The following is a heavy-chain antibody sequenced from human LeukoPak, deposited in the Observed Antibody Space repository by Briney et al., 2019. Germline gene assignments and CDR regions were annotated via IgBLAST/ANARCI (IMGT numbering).Heavy chain of an antibody. V-gene: IGHV4-30-4*08. CDR1: GGSISSGDYY. CDR3: AGRLGGYCSSTSCPGAFDI. CDR2: IYYSGST. Sequence: PSETLSLTCTVSGGSISSGDYYWSWIRQPPGKGLEWIGYIYYSGSTYYNPSLKSRVTISVDTSKNQFSLKLSSVTAADTAVYYCAGRLGGYCSSTSCPGAFDIWGQGTMVTVSS. J-gene: IGHJ3*02. D-gene: IGHD2-2*01.